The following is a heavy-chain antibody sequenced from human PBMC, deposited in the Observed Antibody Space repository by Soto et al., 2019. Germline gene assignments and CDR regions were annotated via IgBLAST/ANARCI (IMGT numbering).Heavy chain of an antibody. CDR2: INHSGST. CDR3: ARGHYDILTGYFIAYYYYGMDV. CDR1: GGSFSGYY. J-gene: IGHJ6*02. Sequence: TLSLTCAVYGGSFSGYYWSWIRQPPGKGLEWIGEINHSGSTNYNPSLKSRVTISVDTSKNQFSLKLSSVTAADTAVYYCARGHYDILTGYFIAYYYYGMDVWGQGTTVTVSS. V-gene: IGHV4-34*01. D-gene: IGHD3-9*01.